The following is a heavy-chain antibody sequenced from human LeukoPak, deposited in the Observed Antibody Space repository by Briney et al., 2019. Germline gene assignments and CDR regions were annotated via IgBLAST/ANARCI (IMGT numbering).Heavy chain of an antibody. J-gene: IGHJ6*02. V-gene: IGHV3-15*01. CDR1: GFTFTNAW. CDR3: TTGIGSGSYYYGMDV. CDR2: IKSKTDGGTT. D-gene: IGHD3-10*01. Sequence: PGGSLRLSCAASGFTFTNAWMSWVRQAPGKGLEWVGRIKSKTDGGTTDYAAPVKGRFTISRDDSKNTVYLQMNSLKTEDTAVYYCTTGIGSGSYYYGMDVWGQGTTVTVSS.